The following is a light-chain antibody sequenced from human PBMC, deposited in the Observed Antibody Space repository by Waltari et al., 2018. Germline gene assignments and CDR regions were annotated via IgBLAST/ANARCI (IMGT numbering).Light chain of an antibody. V-gene: IGKV1-5*03. CDR2: KAS. Sequence: DIQMTQSPSTLSASVGDRITRTCRASQSISTWLAWYQQKPGKAPTPLIYKASNLESGVPSRFSGSGSGTEFTLTISSLQPDDFATYYCQQYNSYHTFGQGTKLEIK. CDR1: QSISTW. J-gene: IGKJ2*01. CDR3: QQYNSYHT.